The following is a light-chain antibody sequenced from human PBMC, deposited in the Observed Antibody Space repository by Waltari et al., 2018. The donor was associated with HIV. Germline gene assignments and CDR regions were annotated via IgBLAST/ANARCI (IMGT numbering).Light chain of an antibody. Sequence: EIVMTQSPATLSVSPGERATLSCRASQGVSSNLAWYQQKPGQAPRLLIYGASTRATGIPARFSGSGSGTEFTLTISSLQSEDFAVYYCQHYNKWPWTFGQGTKVEIK. J-gene: IGKJ1*01. CDR2: GAS. V-gene: IGKV3-15*01. CDR3: QHYNKWPWT. CDR1: QGVSSN.